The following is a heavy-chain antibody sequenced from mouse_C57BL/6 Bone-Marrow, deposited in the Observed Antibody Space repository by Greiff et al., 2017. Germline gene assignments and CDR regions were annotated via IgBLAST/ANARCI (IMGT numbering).Heavy chain of an antibody. CDR2: IYPRSGNT. V-gene: IGHV1-81*01. CDR1: GYTFTSYG. Sequence: QAQLKESGAELARPGASVKLSCKASGYTFTSYGISWVKQRTGPGLEWIGEIYPRSGNTYYNEKFKGKATLTADKSSSTAYMELRSLTSEDSAVYFCARPCDWYFDVWGTGTTVTVSA. J-gene: IGHJ1*03. CDR3: ARPCDWYFDV.